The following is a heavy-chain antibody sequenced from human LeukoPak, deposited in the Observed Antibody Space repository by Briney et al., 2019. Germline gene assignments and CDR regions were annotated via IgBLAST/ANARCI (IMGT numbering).Heavy chain of an antibody. J-gene: IGHJ6*03. CDR2: ISGSGGST. D-gene: IGHD6-13*01. CDR1: GFTFSSYA. Sequence: GGSLRLSCAASGFTFSSYAMSWVRQAPGKGLEWVSAISGSGGSTYYADSVKGRFTISRDNSKNTLYLQMNSLRAEDTAVYYCARASGVAAAGGPYYYYYMDVWGKGTTVTVSS. V-gene: IGHV3-23*01. CDR3: ARASGVAAAGGPYYYYYMDV.